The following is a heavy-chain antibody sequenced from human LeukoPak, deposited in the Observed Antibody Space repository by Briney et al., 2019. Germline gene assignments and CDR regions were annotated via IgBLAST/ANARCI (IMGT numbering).Heavy chain of an antibody. CDR3: AREGFRYYYGSGSYHINWFDP. V-gene: IGHV4-34*01. D-gene: IGHD3-10*01. CDR2: INHSGST. J-gene: IGHJ5*02. CDR1: GGSFSGYY. Sequence: SETLSLTCAVYGGSFSGYYWSWIRQPPGKGLEWIGEINHSGSTNYNPSLKSRVTISVDTSKNQFSLRLSSVTAADTAVYYCAREGFRYYYGSGSYHINWFDPWGQGTLVTVSS.